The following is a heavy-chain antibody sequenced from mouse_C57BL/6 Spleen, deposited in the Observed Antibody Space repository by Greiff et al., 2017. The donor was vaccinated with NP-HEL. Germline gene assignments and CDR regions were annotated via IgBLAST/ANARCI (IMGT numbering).Heavy chain of an antibody. CDR1: GYSITSGYY. CDR3: ARIGGSSYRWYFDV. V-gene: IGHV3-6*01. J-gene: IGHJ1*03. CDR2: ISYDGSN. D-gene: IGHD1-1*01. Sequence: EVKLMESGPGLVKPSQSLSLTCSVTGYSITSGYYWNWIRQFPGNKLEWMGYISYDGSNNYNPSLKNRISITRDTSKNQFFLKLNSVTTEDTATYYCARIGGSSYRWYFDVWGTGTTVTVSS.